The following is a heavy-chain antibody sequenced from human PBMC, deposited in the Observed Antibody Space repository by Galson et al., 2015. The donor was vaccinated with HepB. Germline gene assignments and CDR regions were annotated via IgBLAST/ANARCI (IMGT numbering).Heavy chain of an antibody. J-gene: IGHJ4*02. CDR2: IYWDDDK. V-gene: IGHV2-5*02. CDR1: GFSLRTGGEG. CDR3: AHSSRGMGSSDY. Sequence: PALVKPTQTLTLTCSFSGFSLRTGGEGVGWIRQPPGKALEWLALIYWDDDKRYTPSLKSRLTITKDTSKNQVVLIMTNMDPVDTATYYCAHSSRGMGSSDYWGQGTLVTVSS. D-gene: IGHD3-10*01.